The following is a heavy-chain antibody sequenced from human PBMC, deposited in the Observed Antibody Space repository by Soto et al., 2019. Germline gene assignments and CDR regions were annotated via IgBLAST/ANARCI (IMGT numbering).Heavy chain of an antibody. J-gene: IGHJ6*02. V-gene: IGHV1-69*12. D-gene: IGHD2-21*01. CDR1: GGNFNSYA. CDR2: IIPIFGIP. Sequence: QVQLVQSGAEVKKPGSSVKVSCKPSGGNFNSYAVSWVRQAPGQGLEWMGGIIPIFGIPSYAQDFQGRVTITADGSTSTVYMELSSLTYQDTAVYYCARDSHQPRGLGMDVWGQGTTVTVSS. CDR3: ARDSHQPRGLGMDV.